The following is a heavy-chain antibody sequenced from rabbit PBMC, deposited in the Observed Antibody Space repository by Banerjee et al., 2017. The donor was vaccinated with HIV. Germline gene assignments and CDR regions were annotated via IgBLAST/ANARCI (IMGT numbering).Heavy chain of an antibody. CDR3: ARRDYDYDYAGGYYFNL. Sequence: QSLEESGGDLVKPGASLTLTCTASGFSFSSGYYMCWVRQAPGKGLEWIACIYAASSGSTWYASWAKGRFTISKTSSTTVTLQMTSLTAADTATYFCARRDYDYDYAGGYYFNLWGPGTLVTVS. CDR1: GFSFSSGYY. J-gene: IGHJ4*01. D-gene: IGHD6-1*01. V-gene: IGHV1S40*01. CDR2: IYAASSGST.